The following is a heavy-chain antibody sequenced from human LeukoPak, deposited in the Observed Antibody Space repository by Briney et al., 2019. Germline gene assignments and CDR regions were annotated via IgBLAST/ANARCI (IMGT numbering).Heavy chain of an antibody. Sequence: PSETLSLTCTVSGGSISSSGYYWGWIRQPPGKGLEWIGSIYYSGSTYYNPSLKSRVTISVDTPKNQFSLKLSSVTAADTAVYYCARPGTFDSSDYYYPFDYWGQGTLVTVSS. V-gene: IGHV4-39*01. J-gene: IGHJ4*02. CDR3: ARPGTFDSSDYYYPFDY. CDR2: IYYSGST. CDR1: GGSISSSGYY. D-gene: IGHD3-22*01.